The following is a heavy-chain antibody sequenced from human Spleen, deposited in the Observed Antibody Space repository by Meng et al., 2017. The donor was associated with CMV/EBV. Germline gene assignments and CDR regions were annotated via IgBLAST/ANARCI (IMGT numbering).Heavy chain of an antibody. V-gene: IGHV3-30-3*01. CDR2: LSYDGSNK. D-gene: IGHD6-6*01. J-gene: IGHJ5*02. CDR3: ARDVSRGSIAARLGWFDP. Sequence: TFSSYAIHWVRQAPGKGLEWVAVLSYDGSNKYYADSVKGRFTISRDNSKNTLYLQMNSLRAEDTAVYYCARDVSRGSIAARLGWFDPWGQGTLVTVSS. CDR1: TFSSYA.